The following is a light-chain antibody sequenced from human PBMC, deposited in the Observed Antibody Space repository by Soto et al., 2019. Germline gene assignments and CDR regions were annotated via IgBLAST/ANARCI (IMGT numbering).Light chain of an antibody. CDR1: QSISDS. J-gene: IGKJ1*01. V-gene: IGKV1-39*01. CDR3: QQSYSTPLT. CDR2: AAS. Sequence: DSQMTQSSSSLSASGGDRVTITCRASQSISDSLNWYQQKPGKVPKLLIYAASSLRSGVPSRISGSGSGTDFTLTISSLQPKDFATYYCQQSYSTPLTFGQGTKVDIK.